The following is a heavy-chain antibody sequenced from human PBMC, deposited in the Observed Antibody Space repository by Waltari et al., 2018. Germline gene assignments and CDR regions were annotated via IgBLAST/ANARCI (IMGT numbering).Heavy chain of an antibody. CDR1: GYSFTSYW. Sequence: EVQLVQSGAEVKKPGESLKISCKGSGYSFTSYWIGWVRQMPGNGREWMGIIYPGDSDTRYSPSFQGQVTISADKSISTAYLQWSSLKASDTAMYYCARTYYYDSSGYYSGHYFDYWGQGTLVTVSS. V-gene: IGHV5-51*01. J-gene: IGHJ4*02. D-gene: IGHD3-22*01. CDR2: IYPGDSDT. CDR3: ARTYYYDSSGYYSGHYFDY.